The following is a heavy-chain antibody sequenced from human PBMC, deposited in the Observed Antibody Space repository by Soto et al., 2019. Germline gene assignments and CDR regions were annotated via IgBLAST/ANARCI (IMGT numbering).Heavy chain of an antibody. D-gene: IGHD2-2*01. CDR2: INWNGGST. CDR1: GLTFNDYG. J-gene: IGHJ5*02. Sequence: EVQLVESGGGVVRPGGSLRLSCAASGLTFNDYGMSWVRRAPGKGLEWVSGINWNGGSTGYADSVKGRFTISRDNAKNSLYLQMNSLRAEDTALYYCARRHAKYQLLGAWFDPWGQGTLVTVSS. V-gene: IGHV3-20*04. CDR3: ARRHAKYQLLGAWFDP.